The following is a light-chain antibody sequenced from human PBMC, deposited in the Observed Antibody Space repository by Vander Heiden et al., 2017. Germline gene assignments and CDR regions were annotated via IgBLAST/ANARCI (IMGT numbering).Light chain of an antibody. CDR2: WAS. CDR1: QSVLYSSNNKNY. Sequence: DIVMTQSPDSLAVSLGERATINCKSSQSVLYSSNNKNYLAWYQQKPGQPPKLLIYWASTRESGVPDRFSGSGSGTDFTLTISSLQAEDVAVYYFQQYYSPLTFGQGTKVEIK. J-gene: IGKJ1*01. V-gene: IGKV4-1*01. CDR3: QQYYSPLT.